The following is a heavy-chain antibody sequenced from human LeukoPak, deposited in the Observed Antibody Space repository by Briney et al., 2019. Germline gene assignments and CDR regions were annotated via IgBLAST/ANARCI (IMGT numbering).Heavy chain of an antibody. V-gene: IGHV3-30*18. CDR3: AKDQSWSGGSSYYMDV. J-gene: IGHJ6*03. D-gene: IGHD2-15*01. CDR2: ISYDGSNK. Sequence: GGSLRLSCAASGFTFSSYGMHWVRQAPGKGLEWVAVISYDGSNKYYADSVKGRFTISRDNSKNTLYLQMNSLRAEDTAVYYCAKDQSWSGGSSYYMDVWGKGTTVTVSS. CDR1: GFTFSSYG.